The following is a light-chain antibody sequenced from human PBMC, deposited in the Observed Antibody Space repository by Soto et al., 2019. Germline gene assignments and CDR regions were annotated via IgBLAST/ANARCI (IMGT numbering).Light chain of an antibody. J-gene: IGKJ5*01. CDR1: QSVSSNY. Sequence: IVLTQSPGTLSLSPGESATLSWRAGQSVSSNYLAWYQQKPGQAPRLLIYAASSRATGIPDRFSGSGSGTDLTLTIDGLEPEDFVVYYCQXYGYSPITXGQGTRLEIK. CDR2: AAS. V-gene: IGKV3-20*01. CDR3: QXYGYSPIT.